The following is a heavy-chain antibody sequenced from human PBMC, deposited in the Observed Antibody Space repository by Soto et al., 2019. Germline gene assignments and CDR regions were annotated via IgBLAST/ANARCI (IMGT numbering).Heavy chain of an antibody. J-gene: IGHJ4*02. Sequence: SGGSLRLSCAASGFNFSPSTMHWVRQAPGKGLEWVSLISASGGGTYYADSVKGRFTISRDNSKDTVYLQMNSLRAEDTAVYYCAKHAAAAAPDYWGQGTQVTVS. V-gene: IGHV3-23*01. CDR2: ISASGGGT. D-gene: IGHD6-13*01. CDR1: GFNFSPST. CDR3: AKHAAAAAPDY.